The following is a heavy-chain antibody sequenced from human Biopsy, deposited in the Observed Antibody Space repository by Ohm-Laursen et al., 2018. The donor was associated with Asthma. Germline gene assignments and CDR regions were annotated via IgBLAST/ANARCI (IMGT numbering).Heavy chain of an antibody. J-gene: IGHJ4*02. Sequence: TLSLTCTVSGVSISSDYWTWIRQHPGKGLEWIGFIYYSGSTYYNPSLKSRVSISIDTSKNQFSLKLSSVTAADTAVYYCARAQDYYDSRGYYRSFDYWGQGTLVTVSS. D-gene: IGHD3-22*01. V-gene: IGHV4-31*03. CDR3: ARAQDYYDSRGYYRSFDY. CDR1: GVSISSDY. CDR2: IYYSGST.